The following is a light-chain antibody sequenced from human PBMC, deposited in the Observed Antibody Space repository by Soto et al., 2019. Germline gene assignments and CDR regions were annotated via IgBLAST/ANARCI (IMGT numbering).Light chain of an antibody. V-gene: IGKV3-20*01. CDR3: QKYGTSPLN. J-gene: IGKJ4*01. CDR1: QSVDTSY. Sequence: EIVFTQSPGTLSLSPVDRATLSCRASQSVDTSYLGWYQQKPGQAPRLLIYGASSRAPGIPDRFSGSGSGTDFTLTISRLEPEDFAVFYCQKYGTSPLNFGGGTKVDIK. CDR2: GAS.